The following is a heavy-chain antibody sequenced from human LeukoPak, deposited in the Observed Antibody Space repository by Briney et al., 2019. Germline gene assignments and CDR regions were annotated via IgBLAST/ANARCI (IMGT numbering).Heavy chain of an antibody. J-gene: IGHJ4*02. D-gene: IGHD3-3*01. Sequence: ASVKVSCKGSGYTFTGYYMHWVRQAPGQGGEGMGRINPNSGGTTYAHKFQGRVTMTRDTSISTAYMELSRLRSDDPAVYYCARVYYDFWSGSNYFYYWGQGTLVTVSS. CDR3: ARVYYDFWSGSNYFYY. CDR1: GYTFTGYY. CDR2: INPNSGGT. V-gene: IGHV1-2*06.